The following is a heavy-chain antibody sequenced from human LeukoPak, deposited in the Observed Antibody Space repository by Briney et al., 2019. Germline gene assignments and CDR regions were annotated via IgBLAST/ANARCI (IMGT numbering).Heavy chain of an antibody. CDR3: ARDMERKDSITSFVTVQDY. Sequence: PGGSLRLSCAASGFTFSSYSMNWVRQAPGKGLEWVSYISSSSSTIYYADSVKGRFTISRDNAKKSLYLQMNSLRTEDTAVYYCARDMERKDSITSFVTVQDYWGQGTLVTVSS. V-gene: IGHV3-48*01. CDR2: ISSSSSTI. D-gene: IGHD3-16*01. J-gene: IGHJ4*02. CDR1: GFTFSSYS.